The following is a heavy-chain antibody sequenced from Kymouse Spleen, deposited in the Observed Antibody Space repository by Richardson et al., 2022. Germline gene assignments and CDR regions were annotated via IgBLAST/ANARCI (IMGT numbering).Heavy chain of an antibody. J-gene: IGHJ6*02. CDR1: GGSFSGYY. Sequence: QVQLQQWGAGLLKPSETLSLTCAVYGGSFSGYYWSWIRQPPGKGLEWIGEINHSGSTNYNPSLKSRVTISVDTSKNQFSLKLSSVTAADTAVYYCARGAARLGYYGMDVWGQGTTVTVSS. D-gene: IGHD6-6*01. V-gene: IGHV4-34*01. CDR2: INHSGST. CDR3: ARGAARLGYYGMDV.